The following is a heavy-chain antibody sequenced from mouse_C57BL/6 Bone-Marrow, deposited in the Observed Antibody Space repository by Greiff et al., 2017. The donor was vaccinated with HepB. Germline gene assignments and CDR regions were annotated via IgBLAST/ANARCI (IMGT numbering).Heavy chain of an antibody. V-gene: IGHV3-6*01. J-gene: IGHJ4*01. CDR3: ARGRAVPRMDY. CDR2: ISYDGSN. CDR1: GYSITSGYY. Sequence: VQLKESGPGLVKPSQSLSLTCSVTGYSITSGYYWNWIRQFPGNKLEWMGYISYDGSNNYNPSLKNRISITRDTSKNQFFLKLNSVTTEDTATYYGARGRAVPRMDYWGQGSGVTVAS. D-gene: IGHD3-1*01.